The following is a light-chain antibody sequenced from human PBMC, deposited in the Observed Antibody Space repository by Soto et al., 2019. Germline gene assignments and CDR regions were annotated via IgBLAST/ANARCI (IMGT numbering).Light chain of an antibody. V-gene: IGKV3-11*01. CDR2: DAS. CDR1: QSVSSY. Sequence: EIVLTQSPATLSLSPGERATLSCRASQSVSSYLAWYQHKPGQAPRLLIYDASNRATGIPARFNGSGSGTDFTLTISRLAPEDLAVYYCLHRYNWPLTFGGGTKVEIK. CDR3: LHRYNWPLT. J-gene: IGKJ4*01.